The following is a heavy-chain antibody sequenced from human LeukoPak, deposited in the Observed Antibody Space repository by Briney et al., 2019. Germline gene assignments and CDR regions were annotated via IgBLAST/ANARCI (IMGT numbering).Heavy chain of an antibody. CDR2: ISGSGGST. V-gene: IGHV3-23*01. CDR3: AKANIGGVAAPYYFDY. J-gene: IGHJ4*02. D-gene: IGHD6-13*01. CDR1: GFTFSSYA. Sequence: GGSLRLSCAASGFTFSSYAMSWVRQAPGKGLEWVSVISGSGGSTYYADSVKGRFTISRDNSKNTLYLQMNSLRAEDTAVYYCAKANIGGVAAPYYFDYWGQGTLVTVSS.